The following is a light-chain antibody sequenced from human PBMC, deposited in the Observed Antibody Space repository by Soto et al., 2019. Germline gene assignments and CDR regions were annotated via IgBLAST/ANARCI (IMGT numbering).Light chain of an antibody. J-gene: IGKJ5*01. CDR1: QSISRY. CDR2: AAS. V-gene: IGKV1-12*01. CDR3: QQANSFPFT. Sequence: DIQMTQSPSSLSASVGDRITITCRASQSISRYLNWYQHKPGKAPKLLIYAASSLQSGVPSRFSGSGSGTDFTLTISSLQPEDFATYYCQQANSFPFTFGQGTRLEIK.